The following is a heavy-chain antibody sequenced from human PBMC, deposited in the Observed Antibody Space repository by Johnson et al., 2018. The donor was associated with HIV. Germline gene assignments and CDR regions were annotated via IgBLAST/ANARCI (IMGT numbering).Heavy chain of an antibody. J-gene: IGHJ3*02. Sequence: QVHLVESGGGVVQPGRSLRLSCAASGFTFSDYYMSWIRQAPGKGLEWVSYISSSGSTIYYADSVKGRFTISRDNAKNSLYLQMNSLRAEDTAVYYCSSLYYNFWSGYSSSGLSHAFDIWGQGTMVTVSS. V-gene: IGHV3-11*04. D-gene: IGHD3-3*01. CDR2: ISSSGSTI. CDR3: SSLYYNFWSGYSSSGLSHAFDI. CDR1: GFTFSDYY.